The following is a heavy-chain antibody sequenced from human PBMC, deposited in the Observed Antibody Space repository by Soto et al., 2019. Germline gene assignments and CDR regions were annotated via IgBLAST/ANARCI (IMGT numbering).Heavy chain of an antibody. Sequence: ASVKVSCKTSGYTFTEYDINWVRQAPGQGPEYMGWVSTENKNAGYAPQFRGRVSMTTDTTISTAYLEVTNLTYEDTAVYYCEVTTGYWGQGTMVTVSS. CDR1: GYTFTEYD. V-gene: IGHV1-8*01. CDR3: EVTTGY. CDR2: VSTENKNA. J-gene: IGHJ4*02. D-gene: IGHD1-1*01.